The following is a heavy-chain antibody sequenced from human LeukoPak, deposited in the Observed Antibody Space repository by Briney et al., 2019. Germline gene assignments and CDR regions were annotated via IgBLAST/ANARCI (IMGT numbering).Heavy chain of an antibody. CDR1: GYTFTGYY. D-gene: IGHD4-23*01. CDR2: INPNNGAT. CDR3: ARAPQGVVTLFDY. V-gene: IGHV1-2*06. J-gene: IGHJ4*02. Sequence: ASVKVSCKASGYTFTGYYMHWVRQAPGQGLEWMGRINPNNGATNYAQKLQGRVTITGDTSISTAYMELSSLRSEDTAVYYCARAPQGVVTLFDYWGQGTLVTVSS.